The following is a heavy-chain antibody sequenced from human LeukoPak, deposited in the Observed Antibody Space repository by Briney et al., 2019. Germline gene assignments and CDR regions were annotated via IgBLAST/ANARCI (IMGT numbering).Heavy chain of an antibody. CDR3: ARDAYSNYYYFDC. D-gene: IGHD4-11*01. Sequence: ASVKVSCKASGYTFTGYYMHWVRQAPGQGLEWMGRINPNSGGTNYAQKFQGRVTMTRDTSISTAYMELSRLRSDDTAVYYCARDAYSNYYYFDCWGQGTLVTASS. CDR2: INPNSGGT. CDR1: GYTFTGYY. V-gene: IGHV1-2*06. J-gene: IGHJ4*02.